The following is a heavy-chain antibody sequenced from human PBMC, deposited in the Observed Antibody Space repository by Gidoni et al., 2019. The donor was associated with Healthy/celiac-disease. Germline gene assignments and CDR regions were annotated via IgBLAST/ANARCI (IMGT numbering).Heavy chain of an antibody. D-gene: IGHD4-17*01. J-gene: IGHJ4*02. Sequence: QVQLVESGGGVVQPGRSLRLSCAASGFTFSSYAMQWVRQAPGKGLAWVAVISYDGSNKYYADSVKCRFTISRDNSKNTLYLQMNSLRAEDTAVYYCARVSSYTWPDYGDYVGYFDYWGQGTLVTVSS. CDR3: ARVSSYTWPDYGDYVGYFDY. V-gene: IGHV3-30-3*01. CDR1: GFTFSSYA. CDR2: ISYDGSNK.